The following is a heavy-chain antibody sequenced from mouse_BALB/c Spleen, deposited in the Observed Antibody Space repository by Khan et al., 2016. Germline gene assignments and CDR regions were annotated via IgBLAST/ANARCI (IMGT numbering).Heavy chain of an antibody. J-gene: IGHJ2*01. CDR3: AAMITVFYFDY. V-gene: IGHV9-2-1*01. CDR1: GYTFTDYS. Sequence: QIQLVQSGPELKKPGETVKISCKASGYTFTDYSMHWVKQAPGKGLKWMGWINTETGEPTYADDFKGRFAFSLETSASTAYLQINNLKNEDTATYFCAAMITVFYFDYWDQGTTLTVSS. CDR2: INTETGEP. D-gene: IGHD2-4*01.